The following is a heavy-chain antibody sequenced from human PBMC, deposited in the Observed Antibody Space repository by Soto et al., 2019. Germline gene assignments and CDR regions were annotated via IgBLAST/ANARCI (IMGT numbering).Heavy chain of an antibody. J-gene: IGHJ6*02. CDR1: GFTFSNAW. V-gene: IGHV3-15*07. CDR3: TTALVYSGSYDYYYGMDV. CDR2: IKSKTDGGTT. D-gene: IGHD1-26*01. Sequence: PGGSLRLSCAASGFTFSNAWMNWVRQAPGKGLEWVGRIKSKTDGGTTDYAAPVKGRFTISRDDSKNTLYLQMNSLKTEDTAVYYCTTALVYSGSYDYYYGMDVWGQGTTVTVSS.